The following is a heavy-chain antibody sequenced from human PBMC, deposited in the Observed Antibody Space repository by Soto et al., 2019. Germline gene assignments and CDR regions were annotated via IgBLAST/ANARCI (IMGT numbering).Heavy chain of an antibody. CDR3: AKAQTGDYDYFDY. V-gene: IGHV3-23*01. J-gene: IGHJ4*02. Sequence: EVQLLESGGGLVQPGGSLRLSCAASGFTFSSYAMSWVRQAPGKGLEWVSAISGSGGSTYYADSVKGRFTISRDNSKNTLYLQMNSLSAEDTAVYYCAKAQTGDYDYFDYWGQGTLVTVSS. D-gene: IGHD4-17*01. CDR1: GFTFSSYA. CDR2: ISGSGGST.